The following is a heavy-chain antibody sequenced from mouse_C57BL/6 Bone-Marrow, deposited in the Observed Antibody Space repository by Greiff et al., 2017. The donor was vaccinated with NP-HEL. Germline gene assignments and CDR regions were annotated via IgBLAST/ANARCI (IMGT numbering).Heavy chain of an antibody. J-gene: IGHJ3*01. V-gene: IGHV14-4*01. CDR2: IDPENGDT. Sequence: VQLQQSGAELVRPGASVKLSCTASGFNIKDDYMHWVKQRPEQGLEWIGWIDPENGDTDYASKFQGKATITADTSSNTAYLQLSSLTSEDTAVYYCTTFYYYCSSLFAYWGQGTPVTVAA. D-gene: IGHD1-1*01. CDR1: GFNIKDDY. CDR3: TTFYYYCSSLFAY.